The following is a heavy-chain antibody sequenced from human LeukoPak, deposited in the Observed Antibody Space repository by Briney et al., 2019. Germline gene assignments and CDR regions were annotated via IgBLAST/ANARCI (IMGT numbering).Heavy chain of an antibody. V-gene: IGHV1-46*01. D-gene: IGHD4-17*01. CDR3: ARVRETYAHMHDAFDI. CDR1: GYTFTSYY. CDR2: INPTGGAT. Sequence: ASVKVSCKAFGYTFTSYYYHWVRRAPGQGLEWMGVINPTGGATNYAQKFQDRVTMTRDTSTNTVYMELSSLRSEDTAVYYCARVRETYAHMHDAFDIWGQGTMVTVSS. J-gene: IGHJ3*02.